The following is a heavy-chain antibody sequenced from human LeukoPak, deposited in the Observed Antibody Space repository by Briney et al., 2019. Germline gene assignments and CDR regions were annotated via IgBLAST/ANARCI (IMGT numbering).Heavy chain of an antibody. V-gene: IGHV3-49*04. CDR1: GFTFSRYG. J-gene: IGHJ3*02. Sequence: GGSLRLSCAASGFTFSRYGMHWVRQAPGKGLEWVGFKAYGGTTKNAASVKGRFTISRDDSRSIAYLQMNSLKTEDTAVYYCTRRSFDIWGQGTMVTVSS. CDR2: KAYGGTT. CDR3: TRRSFDI.